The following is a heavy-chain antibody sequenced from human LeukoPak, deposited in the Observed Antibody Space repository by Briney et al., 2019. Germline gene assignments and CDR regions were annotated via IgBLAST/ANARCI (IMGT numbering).Heavy chain of an antibody. CDR3: VREATGYSFADY. CDR1: EFTFSAYS. D-gene: IGHD1-26*01. CDR2: LNGDNT. Sequence: GGSLRLSCAASEFTFSAYSMNWVRQAPGKGLEWVSALNGDNTYYADSVKGRFTVSRDNSKNTLYLQMNSLTAEDTAVYYCVREATGYSFADYWGQGTLVSVSS. V-gene: IGHV3-23*01. J-gene: IGHJ4*02.